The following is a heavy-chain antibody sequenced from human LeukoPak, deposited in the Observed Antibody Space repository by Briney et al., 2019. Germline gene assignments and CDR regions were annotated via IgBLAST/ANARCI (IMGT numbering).Heavy chain of an antibody. CDR2: INHSGST. D-gene: IGHD1-26*01. CDR1: GGSISSYY. CDR3: ARAHSGSYYEFDY. J-gene: IGHJ4*02. V-gene: IGHV4-34*01. Sequence: PSETLSLTCTVSGGSISSYYWSWIRQPPGKGLEWIGEINHSGSTNYNPSLKSRVTISVDTSKNQFSLKLSSVTAADTAVYYCARAHSGSYYEFDYWGQGTLVTVSS.